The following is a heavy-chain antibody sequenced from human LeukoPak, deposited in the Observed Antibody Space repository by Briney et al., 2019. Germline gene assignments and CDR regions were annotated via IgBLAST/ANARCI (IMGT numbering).Heavy chain of an antibody. D-gene: IGHD2-15*01. V-gene: IGHV1-18*01. CDR3: ARVPSGGSGALGFGDY. CDR2: ISAYNGNT. CDR1: GYTFTSYG. Sequence: ASVKVSCKSSGYTFTSYGISWVRPAPGQGLEWMGWISAYNGNTNYAQKLQGRVTMTTDTSTSTAYMELRSLRSDDTAVYYCARVPSGGSGALGFGDYWGQGTLVTVSS. J-gene: IGHJ4*02.